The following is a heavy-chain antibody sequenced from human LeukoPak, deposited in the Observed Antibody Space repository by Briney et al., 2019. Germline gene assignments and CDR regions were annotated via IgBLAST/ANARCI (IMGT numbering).Heavy chain of an antibody. Sequence: PSETLSLTCTVSGGSISSGDYYWSWIRQPPGKGLEWIGYIYYSGSTYYNPSLKRRVTISVGTSKNQFSLKLSSVTAADTAVYYCARGSITMVRGVIIAKGYYFDYWGQGTLVTVSS. J-gene: IGHJ4*02. D-gene: IGHD3-10*01. CDR3: ARGSITMVRGVIIAKGYYFDY. CDR2: IYYSGST. CDR1: GGSISSGDYY. V-gene: IGHV4-30-4*08.